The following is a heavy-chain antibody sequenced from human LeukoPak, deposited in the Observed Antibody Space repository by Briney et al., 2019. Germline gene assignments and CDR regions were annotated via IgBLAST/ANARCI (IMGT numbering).Heavy chain of an antibody. J-gene: IGHJ6*03. CDR1: GGSISSYY. D-gene: IGHD1-7*01. V-gene: IGHV4-59*01. CDR3: ARVGELKEIAPRGYYYYMDV. CDR2: IYYSGST. Sequence: SETLSLTCTVSGGSISSYYWSWIRQPPGKGLEWIGYIYYSGSTNYNPSLKSRVTISVDTSKNQFSLKLSSVTAADTAVYYCARVGELKEIAPRGYYYYMDVWGKGTTVTVSS.